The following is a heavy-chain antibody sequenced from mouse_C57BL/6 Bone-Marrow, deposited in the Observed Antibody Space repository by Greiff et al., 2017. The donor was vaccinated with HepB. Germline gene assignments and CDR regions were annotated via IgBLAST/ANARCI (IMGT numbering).Heavy chain of an antibody. CDR3: AIDYDDAMDY. D-gene: IGHD2-4*01. CDR1: GFTFSSYG. CDR2: ISSGGSYT. V-gene: IGHV5-6*01. J-gene: IGHJ4*01. Sequence: EVKLMESGGDLVKPGGSLKLSCAASGFTFSSYGMSWVRQTPDKRLEWVATISSGGSYTYYPDSVKGRFTISRDNAKNTLYLQMSSLKSEDTAMYYCAIDYDDAMDYWGQGTSVTVSS.